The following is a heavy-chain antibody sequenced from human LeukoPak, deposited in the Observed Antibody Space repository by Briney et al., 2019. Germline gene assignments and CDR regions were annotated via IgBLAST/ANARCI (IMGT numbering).Heavy chain of an antibody. J-gene: IGHJ4*02. V-gene: IGHV4-59*08. D-gene: IGHD3-10*01. CDR1: GGSISSYY. CDR2: IYYSGST. CDR3: ARHYYGSGSYKEG. Sequence: RPSETLSLTCTVSGGSISSYYWSWIRQPPGKGLEWIGYIYYSGSTNYNPSLKSRVTISVDTSKNQFSLKLSSVTAADTAVYYCARHYYGSGSYKEGWGQGTLVTVSS.